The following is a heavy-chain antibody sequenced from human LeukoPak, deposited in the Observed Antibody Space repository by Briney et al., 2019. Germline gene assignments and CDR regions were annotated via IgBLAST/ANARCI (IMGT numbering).Heavy chain of an antibody. V-gene: IGHV1-3*01. CDR3: ARGDSSSWYRDFGY. CDR2: INAGNGNT. CDR1: GYTFTSYG. Sequence: ASVKVSCKASGYTFTSYGISWVRQAPGQRLEWMGWINAGNGNTKYSQKFQGRVTITRDTSASTAYMELSSLRSEDTAVYYCARGDSSSWYRDFGYWGQGTLVTVSS. J-gene: IGHJ4*02. D-gene: IGHD6-13*01.